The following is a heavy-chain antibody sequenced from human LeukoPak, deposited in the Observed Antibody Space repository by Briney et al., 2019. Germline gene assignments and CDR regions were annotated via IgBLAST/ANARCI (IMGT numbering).Heavy chain of an antibody. Sequence: GESLKISCKGSGYSFTSYWIGWVRQMPGKGLEWMGIIYPGDSDTRYSPSFQGQVTISADKCISTAYLQWSSLKASDTAMYYCARRAPYYYDSSGYYYFDYWGQGTLVTVSS. V-gene: IGHV5-51*01. CDR2: IYPGDSDT. CDR3: ARRAPYYYDSSGYYYFDY. CDR1: GYSFTSYW. D-gene: IGHD3-22*01. J-gene: IGHJ4*02.